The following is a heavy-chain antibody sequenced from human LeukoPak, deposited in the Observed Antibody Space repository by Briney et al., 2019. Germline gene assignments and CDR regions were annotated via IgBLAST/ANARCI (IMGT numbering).Heavy chain of an antibody. CDR1: GDSVSSNSAA. V-gene: IGHV6-1*01. J-gene: IGHJ3*01. CDR3: SRFRDSTPVATDAFDV. Sequence: SQTLSLTCAISGDSVSSNSAAWNWIRQSPSRGFEWLARTYYRSKWYSDYAASVKSRITINPDTSKNQFSLQLNSVTPEDTAVYYCSRFRDSTPVATDAFDVWGQGTRVTVAS. D-gene: IGHD4-23*01. CDR2: TYYRSKWYS.